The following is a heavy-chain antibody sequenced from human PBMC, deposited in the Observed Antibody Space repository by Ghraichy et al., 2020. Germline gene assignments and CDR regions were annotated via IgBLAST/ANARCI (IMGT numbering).Heavy chain of an antibody. CDR2: TSGSGVTT. CDR1: GFLFSSYA. J-gene: IGHJ6*02. V-gene: IGHV3-23*01. D-gene: IGHD4/OR15-4a*01. Sequence: GESLNISCAASGFLFSSYAMTWVRQAPGKGLEWVSSTSGSGVTTYYADSVKGRFTISRDNSKNTLTLQMNRLRAGDTAVYYCAKAGSRLSYYNYGMDVWGQGTTVIVSS. CDR3: AKAGSRLSYYNYGMDV.